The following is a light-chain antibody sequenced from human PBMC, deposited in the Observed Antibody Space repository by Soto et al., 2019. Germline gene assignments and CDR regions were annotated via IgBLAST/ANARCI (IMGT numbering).Light chain of an antibody. CDR3: QQLNSFPIP. CDR2: GAS. V-gene: IGKV1-9*01. CDR1: QGIANF. J-gene: IGKJ3*01. Sequence: IQLTQSPSSLSASVGDRVTISCRVSQGIANFLAWYQQKPWKAPKLLIYGASTLQSGVPSRFSGSRSWTDFTLTISSLQPEDFETYYCQQLNSFPIPFGPGTKVDIK.